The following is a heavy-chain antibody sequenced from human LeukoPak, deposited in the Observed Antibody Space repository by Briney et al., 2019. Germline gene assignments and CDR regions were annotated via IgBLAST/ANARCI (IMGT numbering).Heavy chain of an antibody. CDR3: ASTGRWLQFPFDY. D-gene: IGHD5-24*01. J-gene: IGHJ4*02. V-gene: IGHV3-23*01. CDR1: GFTFSSYA. Sequence: GGSLRLSCAASGFTFSSYAMSWVRQAPWKGLEWVSAISGSGGSTYYADSVKGRFTISRDNSKNTLYLQMNSLRAEDTAVYYCASTGRWLQFPFDYWGQGTLVTVSS. CDR2: ISGSGGST.